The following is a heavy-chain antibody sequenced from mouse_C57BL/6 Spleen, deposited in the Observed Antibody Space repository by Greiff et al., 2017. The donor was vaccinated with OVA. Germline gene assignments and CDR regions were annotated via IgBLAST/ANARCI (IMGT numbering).Heavy chain of an antibody. V-gene: IGHV1-15*01. CDR1: GYTFTDYE. D-gene: IGHD2-3*01. Sequence: QVQLKQSGAELVRPGASVTLSCKASGYTFTDYEMHWVKQTPVHGLEWIGAIDPETGGTSYNQKFKGKAILTADKSSSTAYMELRSLTSEDSAVYYCTRGGLYDGYYFDYWGQGTTLTVSS. J-gene: IGHJ2*01. CDR3: TRGGLYDGYYFDY. CDR2: IDPETGGT.